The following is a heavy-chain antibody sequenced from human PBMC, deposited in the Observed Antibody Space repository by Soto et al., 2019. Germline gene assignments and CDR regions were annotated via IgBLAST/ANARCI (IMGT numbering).Heavy chain of an antibody. V-gene: IGHV1-18*04. J-gene: IGHJ6*02. CDR1: GHTFTSYA. D-gene: IGHD2-21*02. CDR2: INAGNGNT. CDR3: ASEYCGGDCYWAARYVDV. Sequence: ASVKVSCKASGHTFTSYAISWVRQPPGQGPEWMGWINAGNGNTNYSQKFQGRVTITRDTSASTAYMELSSLRSEDTAVYYCASEYCGGDCYWAARYVDVWGQGTTVTVSS.